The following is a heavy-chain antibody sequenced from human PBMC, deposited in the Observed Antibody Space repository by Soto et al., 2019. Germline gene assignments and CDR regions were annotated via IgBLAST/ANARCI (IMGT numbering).Heavy chain of an antibody. Sequence: QVQLVQSGDEVKKPGASVKVSCKASGYTFTNNGIIWVRQAPGQGLEWMGWVSAYNGNTNYAQRLQGRVTMTTDTSTTTAYMELRSLRSDDTAVYYCAREVSGTYWSPWVQGTLVTVSS. V-gene: IGHV1-18*01. J-gene: IGHJ5*02. CDR1: GYTFTNNG. D-gene: IGHD3-10*01. CDR3: AREVSGTYWSP. CDR2: VSAYNGNT.